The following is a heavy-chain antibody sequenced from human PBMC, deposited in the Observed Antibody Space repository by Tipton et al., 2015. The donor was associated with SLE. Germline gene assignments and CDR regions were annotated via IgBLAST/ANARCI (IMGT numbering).Heavy chain of an antibody. CDR3: ARRPHYYYYGMDV. V-gene: IGHV4-38-2*01. J-gene: IGHJ6*02. CDR1: GYSISSGYY. Sequence: TLSLTCAVSGYSISSGYYWGWIRQPPGKGLEWIGSASHSGDTYYNASLKSRVTISLDTSKNHLSLKMSSVTAAGTAMYYCARRPHYYYYGMDVWGQGTTVTVSS. CDR2: ASHSGDT.